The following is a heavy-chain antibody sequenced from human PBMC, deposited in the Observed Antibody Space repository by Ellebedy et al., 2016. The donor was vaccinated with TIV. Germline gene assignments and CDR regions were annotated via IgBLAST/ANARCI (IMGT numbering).Heavy chain of an antibody. V-gene: IGHV3-23*01. CDR2: ISNTGSRT. CDR1: GFTFNSYA. D-gene: IGHD4-17*01. Sequence: PGGSLRLSCAASGFTFNSYAMSWVRQAPGKGLEWVSTISNTGSRTYYADSVEGRFTISRDNSKTTVDLQMNSLRAEDTAVYFCAKDRTPGDGYWVFDYWGQGTLVTVSS. J-gene: IGHJ4*02. CDR3: AKDRTPGDGYWVFDY.